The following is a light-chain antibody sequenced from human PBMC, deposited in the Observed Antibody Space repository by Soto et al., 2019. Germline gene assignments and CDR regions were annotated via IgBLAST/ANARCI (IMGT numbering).Light chain of an antibody. Sequence: QSALTQPASVSGSPGQSITISCTGTSSDFGGYNYVSWYQQHPGKAPKLLIYDVSSRPSGISYRFSGSKSGNTASLTISGLQAEDEADYYCSSYTSSSRVFGGGTKLTVL. V-gene: IGLV2-14*03. CDR1: SSDFGGYNY. CDR2: DVS. CDR3: SSYTSSSRV. J-gene: IGLJ2*01.